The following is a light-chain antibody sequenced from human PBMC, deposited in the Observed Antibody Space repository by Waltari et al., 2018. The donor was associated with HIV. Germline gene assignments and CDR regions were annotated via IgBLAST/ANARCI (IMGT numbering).Light chain of an antibody. CDR2: KAS. J-gene: IGKJ2*01. V-gene: IGKV1-5*03. Sequence: DIRMTQTPSTLSTSVGDRVTITCRASQTISSWLAWYQQKPGKAPKVLIYKASSLESGVPSRFSGSGSGTEFTPTISSLQPDDSATYYCQQYLNYPYTFGQGTKVEIK. CDR3: QQYLNYPYT. CDR1: QTISSW.